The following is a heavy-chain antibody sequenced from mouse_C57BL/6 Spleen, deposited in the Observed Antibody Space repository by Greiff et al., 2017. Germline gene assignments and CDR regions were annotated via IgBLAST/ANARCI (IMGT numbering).Heavy chain of an antibody. V-gene: IGHV1-22*01. CDR2: FNPNNGCT. CDR3: SRGIYYGNAMDY. J-gene: IGHJ4*01. CDR1: GYTFTDYN. Sequence: VQLQQSGPELVKPGASVKMSCKASGYTFTDYNMHWVKQSHGKSLEWIGYFNPNNGCTSYNQKFKGKATLTVNKSASTADMELRSLTSEDYAVYYCSRGIYYGNAMDYWCQGTSVTVSS. D-gene: IGHD1-1*01.